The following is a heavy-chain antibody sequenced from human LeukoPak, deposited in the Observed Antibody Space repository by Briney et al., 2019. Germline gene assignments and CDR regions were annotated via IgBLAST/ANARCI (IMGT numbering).Heavy chain of an antibody. J-gene: IGHJ4*02. D-gene: IGHD6-19*01. V-gene: IGHV4-31*03. CDR2: IYYSGST. Sequence: PSETLSLTCTVSGGSISSGGYYWSWIRQHPGKGLEWIGYIYYSGSTYYNPSLKSRVTISVDTSKNQFSLKLSSVTAADTAVYYCASYPLIAVAGNHYWGQGTLVTVSS. CDR1: GGSISSGGYY. CDR3: ASYPLIAVAGNHY.